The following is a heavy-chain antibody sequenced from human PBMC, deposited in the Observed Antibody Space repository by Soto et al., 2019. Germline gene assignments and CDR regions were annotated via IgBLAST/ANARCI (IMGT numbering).Heavy chain of an antibody. V-gene: IGHV3-15*01. CDR1: GFMFSSAW. Sequence: EVQLVESGGDLVEPGGPLRLSCVTSGFMFSSAWMSWVRQAPGKGLEWVGRIKSKTDGGARDYAAPVNGRFSISRDNSKSTLYLQMNSLRAEDTALYYCVEGWNDFWGQGTLVTVSS. D-gene: IGHD1-1*01. J-gene: IGHJ4*02. CDR3: VEGWNDF. CDR2: IKSKTDGGAR.